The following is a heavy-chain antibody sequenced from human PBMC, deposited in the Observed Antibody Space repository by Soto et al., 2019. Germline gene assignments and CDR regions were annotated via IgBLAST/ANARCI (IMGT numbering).Heavy chain of an antibody. J-gene: IGHJ4*02. CDR2: INAGNGNT. CDR3: ARGLVYIAVVGSIDY. Sequence: ASVKVSCKASGYTFTSYAMHWVRQAPGQRLEWMGWINAGNGNTKYSQKFQGRVTITRDTSASTAYMELSSLRSEDTAVYYCARGLVYIAVVGSIDYWGQGTLVTVSS. V-gene: IGHV1-3*01. D-gene: IGHD6-19*01. CDR1: GYTFTSYA.